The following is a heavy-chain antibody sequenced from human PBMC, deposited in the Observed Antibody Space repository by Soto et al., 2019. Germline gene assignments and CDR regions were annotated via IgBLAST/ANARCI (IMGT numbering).Heavy chain of an antibody. Sequence: SVKVSCKASGGTFSSYAISWVRQAPGQGLEWMGGIIPIFGTANYAQKFQGRVTITADESTSTAYMELSSLRSEDTAVCYCARTENYYDSSGYYPSFDYWGQGTLVTVSS. J-gene: IGHJ4*02. V-gene: IGHV1-69*13. CDR2: IIPIFGTA. CDR1: GGTFSSYA. D-gene: IGHD3-22*01. CDR3: ARTENYYDSSGYYPSFDY.